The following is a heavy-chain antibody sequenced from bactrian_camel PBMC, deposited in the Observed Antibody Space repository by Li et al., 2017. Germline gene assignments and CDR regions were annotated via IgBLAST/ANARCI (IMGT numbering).Heavy chain of an antibody. Sequence: HVQLVESGGGSVQAGGSLRLSCAASSYTSGSNCICWLRQAPGKEREGVAAIYRDGGGTYYPDSVKGRFTISQNSAKTTVYLQMNDLKPDDTAVYFCTYDGWVERDGRCDSGDEGTQVTVS. CDR3: TYDGWVERDGRCDS. V-gene: IGHV3S1*01. CDR1: SYTSGSNC. J-gene: IGHJ4*01. D-gene: IGHD3*01. CDR2: IYRDGGGT.